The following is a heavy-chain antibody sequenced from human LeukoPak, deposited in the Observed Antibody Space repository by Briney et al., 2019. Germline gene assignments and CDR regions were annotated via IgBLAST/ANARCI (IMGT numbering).Heavy chain of an antibody. Sequence: PGGSLRLSCAASGFTFSSYGMHWVRRAPGKGLEWVAVISYDGSDKDSADSVKGRFTISRDNSKNTLYLQMNSLRAEDTAVYYCAKNAHYQGYSYGGIDYWGQGTLVTVSS. V-gene: IGHV3-30*18. CDR2: ISYDGSDK. CDR3: AKNAHYQGYSYGGIDY. D-gene: IGHD5-18*01. CDR1: GFTFSSYG. J-gene: IGHJ4*02.